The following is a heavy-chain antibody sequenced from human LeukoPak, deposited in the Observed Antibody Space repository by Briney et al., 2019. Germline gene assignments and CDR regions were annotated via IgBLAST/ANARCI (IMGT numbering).Heavy chain of an antibody. D-gene: IGHD6-13*01. CDR3: ARRPGIASAGIDY. CDR2: MWFDGSNE. J-gene: IGHJ4*02. Sequence: GRSLRLSCAASEFSFRTYGMHWVRQAPGKGLEWVAVMWFDGSNENYADSVKGRFTISRDISKNTVYLQLNSLRVEDTAVYYCARRPGIASAGIDYWGQGTLVTVSS. V-gene: IGHV3-33*01. CDR1: EFSFRTYG.